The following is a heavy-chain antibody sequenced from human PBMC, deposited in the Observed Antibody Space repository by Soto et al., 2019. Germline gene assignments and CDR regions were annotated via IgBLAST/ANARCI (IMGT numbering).Heavy chain of an antibody. CDR2: ITSGSSTI. CDR1: GFTFNSYS. J-gene: IGHJ4*02. Sequence: PGGSLRLSCVVSGFTFNSYSMDWVRQAPGKGLEWVSYITSGSSTIHYADSVKGRFTISRDNAKNSVFLQMNSLRVEDTAVYYCVRDAGSLGYWGQGTLVTLSS. V-gene: IGHV3-48*01. D-gene: IGHD1-26*01. CDR3: VRDAGSLGY.